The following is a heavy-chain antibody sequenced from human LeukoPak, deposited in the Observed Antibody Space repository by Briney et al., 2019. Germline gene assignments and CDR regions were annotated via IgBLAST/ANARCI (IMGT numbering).Heavy chain of an antibody. CDR3: AREEVRGVTEPAFDY. D-gene: IGHD3-10*01. Sequence: GGSLRLSCAASGFTFSDYYMSWIRQAPGKGLEWVSYISSSGSTIYYADSVKGRFTISRDNAKNSLYLQMNSLRAEDTAVSYCAREEVRGVTEPAFDYWGQGTLVTVSS. CDR2: ISSSGSTI. CDR1: GFTFSDYY. J-gene: IGHJ4*02. V-gene: IGHV3-11*01.